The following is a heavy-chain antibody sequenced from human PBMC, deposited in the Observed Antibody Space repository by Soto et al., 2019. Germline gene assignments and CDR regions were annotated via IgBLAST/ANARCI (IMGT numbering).Heavy chain of an antibody. J-gene: IGHJ6*02. CDR2: IIPLVGIA. Sequence: QVQLVQSGAEVKKPGSSVKVSCKASGDTFSSYTVSWVRQAPGQGLEWMGRIIPLVGIANYAQKFKGRGSFAAGKATTTAYMELSSLRSEAAAVYYCAGLTEVGNYYGMGVWGHGTTVTVS. V-gene: IGHV1-69*02. D-gene: IGHD7-27*01. CDR3: AGLTEVGNYYGMGV. CDR1: GDTFSSYT.